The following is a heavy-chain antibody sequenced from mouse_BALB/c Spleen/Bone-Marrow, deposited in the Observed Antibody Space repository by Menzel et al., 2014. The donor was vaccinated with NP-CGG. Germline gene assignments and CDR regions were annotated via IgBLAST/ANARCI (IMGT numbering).Heavy chain of an antibody. D-gene: IGHD2-3*01. CDR3: ARLGYYGGFAY. V-gene: IGHV4-1*02. J-gene: IGHJ3*01. Sequence: EVKLVESGGGLVQPGGSLKLSCAASGLDFSRYWMSWVRQAPGKGLEWIGEINPDSNTINYTLSLKDKFIISRDNAKNTLYLQMSKVRSEDTALYYCARLGYYGGFAYWGQGTLVTVSA. CDR2: INPDSNTI. CDR1: GLDFSRYW.